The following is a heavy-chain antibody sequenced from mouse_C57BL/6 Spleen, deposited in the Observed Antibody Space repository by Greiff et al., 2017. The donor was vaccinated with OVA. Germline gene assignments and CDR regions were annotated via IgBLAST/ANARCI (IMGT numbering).Heavy chain of an antibody. D-gene: IGHD1-1*01. Sequence: QVQLKQSGAELVKPGASVKISCKASGYAFSSYWMNWVKQRPGKGLEWIGQIYPGDGDTNYNGKFKGKATLTADKSSSTAYMQLSSLTSEDSAVYFCAREHYGSSYEDYWGQGTTLTVSS. J-gene: IGHJ2*01. V-gene: IGHV1-80*01. CDR3: AREHYGSSYEDY. CDR2: IYPGDGDT. CDR1: GYAFSSYW.